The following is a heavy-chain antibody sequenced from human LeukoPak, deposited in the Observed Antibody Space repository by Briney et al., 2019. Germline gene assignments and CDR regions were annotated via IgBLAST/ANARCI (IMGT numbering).Heavy chain of an antibody. D-gene: IGHD3-22*01. J-gene: IGHJ4*02. Sequence: SETLSLTCAVYGGSFSGYYWSWIRQPPGKGLEWIGEINHSGSTNYNPSLKSRVTISVDTSKNQFSLKLSSVTAADTAVYYCASRGGDSSGSPSLRYWGQGTLVTVSS. CDR1: GGSFSGYY. CDR2: INHSGST. V-gene: IGHV4-34*01. CDR3: ASRGGDSSGSPSLRY.